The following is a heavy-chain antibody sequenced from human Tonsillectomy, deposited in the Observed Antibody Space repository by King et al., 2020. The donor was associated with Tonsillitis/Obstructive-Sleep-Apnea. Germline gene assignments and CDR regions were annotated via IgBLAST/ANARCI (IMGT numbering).Heavy chain of an antibody. CDR1: GGSISSYS. Sequence: QLQESGPGLVKPSETLSLTCTVSGGSISSYSWSWIRQPLGKGLEWIGYIHYSGSTNYNPSLKRRVTISVDTSKNQFSLKLNSVTAADTAVYYCARDMVLEAGGDAFDIWGQGTMVTVSS. CDR3: ARDMVLEAGGDAFDI. J-gene: IGHJ3*02. D-gene: IGHD2-8*01. CDR2: IHYSGST. V-gene: IGHV4-59*01.